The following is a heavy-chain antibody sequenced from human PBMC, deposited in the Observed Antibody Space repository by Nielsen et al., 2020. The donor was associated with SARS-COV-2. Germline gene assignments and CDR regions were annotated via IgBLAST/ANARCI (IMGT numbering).Heavy chain of an antibody. CDR3: AKDPLKYSSGWYFIDY. D-gene: IGHD6-19*01. CDR2: ISYDGSNK. Sequence: GESLKISCAASGFTFSYYWMSWVRQAPGKGLEWVAVISYDGSNKYYADSVKGRFTISRDNSKNTLYLQMNSLRAEDTAVYYCAKDPLKYSSGWYFIDYWGQGTLVTVSS. V-gene: IGHV3-30*18. CDR1: GFTFSYYW. J-gene: IGHJ4*02.